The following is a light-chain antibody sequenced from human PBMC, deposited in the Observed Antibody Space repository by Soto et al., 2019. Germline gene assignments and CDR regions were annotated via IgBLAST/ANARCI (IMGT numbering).Light chain of an antibody. Sequence: ELVMTQSPATLSASPGERATLSCRASQSVGSNLAWYQQKPGQAPRLLIFGASSRATGVPARFSGSGSGTEFTLTINRLQSEDFAVYYCQQYDNLPWTFGPGTKVDIK. CDR1: QSVGSN. J-gene: IGKJ1*01. V-gene: IGKV3-15*01. CDR2: GAS. CDR3: QQYDNLPWT.